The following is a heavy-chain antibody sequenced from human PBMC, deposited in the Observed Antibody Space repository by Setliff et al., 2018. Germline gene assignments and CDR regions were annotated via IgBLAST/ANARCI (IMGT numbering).Heavy chain of an antibody. CDR2: ISPSSSHI. CDR1: GFTFSTYS. D-gene: IGHD5-18*01. Sequence: GSLRLSCAASGFTFSTYSLIWVRQAPGTGLEWVSSISPSSSHIYYADPVKGRFTISRDNAKNSLYLQMNSLRAEDTAVYYCAKLVWLTTWYYMDVWGKGTTVTVS. V-gene: IGHV3-21*04. J-gene: IGHJ6*03. CDR3: AKLVWLTTWYYMDV.